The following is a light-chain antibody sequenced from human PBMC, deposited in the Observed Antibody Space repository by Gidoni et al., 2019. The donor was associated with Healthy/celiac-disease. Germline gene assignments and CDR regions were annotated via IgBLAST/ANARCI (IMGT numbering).Light chain of an antibody. Sequence: SYELTQPPSVSVSPGQTASITCSGDKLGDKYACWFQQKPGPSPVLVIYQTNKRPSGIPERFSGSNSGNTATLTISGTQALDEADYYCQAWDSGVVFGGGTKLTVL. CDR3: QAWDSGVV. J-gene: IGLJ2*01. CDR2: QTN. CDR1: KLGDKY. V-gene: IGLV3-1*01.